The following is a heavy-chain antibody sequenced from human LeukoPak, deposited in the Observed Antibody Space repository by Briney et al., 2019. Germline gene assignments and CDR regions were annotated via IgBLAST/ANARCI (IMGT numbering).Heavy chain of an antibody. D-gene: IGHD6-13*01. CDR2: IYPGDSDT. Sequence: GESPKISCQGSGYSFTSYWIGWVRQMPGKGLEWMGIIYPGDSDTRYSPSFQGQVTISAEKSISTAYLQWSSLKALDPAMYYCARQGSGIAAAEFDYWGQGTLVTVSS. J-gene: IGHJ4*02. CDR3: ARQGSGIAAAEFDY. CDR1: GYSFTSYW. V-gene: IGHV5-51*01.